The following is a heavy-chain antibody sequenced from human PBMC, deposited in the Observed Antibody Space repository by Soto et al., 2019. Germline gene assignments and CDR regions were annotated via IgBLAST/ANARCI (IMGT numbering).Heavy chain of an antibody. J-gene: IGHJ6*02. CDR2: IIPIFGTA. Sequence: QVQLVQSGAEVKKPGSSVKVSCKASGGTFSSYAISWVRQAPGQGLEWMGGIIPIFGTANYAQKFQGRVTITADEATSTAYMELSSLRSEDTDVYYCARGRRIAAARIYGMDVWGQGTTVTVSS. CDR1: GGTFSSYA. V-gene: IGHV1-69*12. CDR3: ARGRRIAAARIYGMDV. D-gene: IGHD6-13*01.